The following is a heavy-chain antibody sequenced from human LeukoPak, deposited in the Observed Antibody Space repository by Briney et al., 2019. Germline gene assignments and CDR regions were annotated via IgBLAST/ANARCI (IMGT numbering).Heavy chain of an antibody. V-gene: IGHV4-59*01. J-gene: IGHJ5*02. CDR2: IYYSGSP. Sequence: SETLSLTCTVSGGSISSYYWSWIRQPPGKGLEWIGYIYYSGSPNYHPSLKSRVTISVDTSKNQFSLKLSSVTAADTAVYYCARGIASSGWYYWFDPWGQGTLVTVSS. CDR3: ARGIASSGWYYWFDP. CDR1: GGSISSYY. D-gene: IGHD6-19*01.